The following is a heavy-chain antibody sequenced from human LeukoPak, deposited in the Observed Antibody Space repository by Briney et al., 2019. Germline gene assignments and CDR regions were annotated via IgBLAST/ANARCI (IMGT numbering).Heavy chain of an antibody. J-gene: IGHJ1*01. V-gene: IGHV4-34*01. D-gene: IGHD2-15*01. CDR2: INHRGRS. Sequence: SETLSLTCAVYGESFSEYLWNWIRQAPGKPLEYIGEINHRGRSYYIPSLQTRATLSVSTSKKQFSLKWTSVTAADTAVYFWARGSSFDGYCSAGACDSGYYDSWGQGTPVTVSS. CDR3: ARGSSFDGYCSAGACDSGYYDS. CDR1: GESFSEYL.